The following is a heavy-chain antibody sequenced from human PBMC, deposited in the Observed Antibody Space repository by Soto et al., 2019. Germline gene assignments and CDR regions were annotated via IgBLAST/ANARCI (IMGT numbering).Heavy chain of an antibody. D-gene: IGHD3-9*01. CDR3: ATRDYDILTGYLHI. CDR2: INAESGDT. Sequence: QAHLVQSGAEVRKPGASVKVSCQALEHTSTIYYIHWVRQARGQGGEWMGWINAESGDTTYAEDFRGRVTFTRDTSTSTFHMELSRLRLDDTAMYFCATRDYDILTGYLHIWGQGTLITVSS. J-gene: IGHJ1*01. V-gene: IGHV1-2*02. CDR1: EHTSTIYY.